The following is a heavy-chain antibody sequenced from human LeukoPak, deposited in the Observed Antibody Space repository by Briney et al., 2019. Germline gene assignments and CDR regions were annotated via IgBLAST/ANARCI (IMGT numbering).Heavy chain of an antibody. CDR1: GGSISSYY. V-gene: IGHV4-59*08. CDR2: IYYSGST. CDR3: ARQGRDTGGCSDY. Sequence: SETLSLTCTVSGGSISSYYWSWIRQPPGKGLEWIGYIYYSGSTNYNPSLKSRVTISVDTSKNQFSLNLSSVTAADTAVYYCARQGRDTGGCSDYWGQGTLVTVSS. D-gene: IGHD2-8*02. J-gene: IGHJ4*02.